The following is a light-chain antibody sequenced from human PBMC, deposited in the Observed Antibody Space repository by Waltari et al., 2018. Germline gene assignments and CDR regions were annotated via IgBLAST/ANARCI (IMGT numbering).Light chain of an antibody. J-gene: IGKJ2*01. CDR1: QSISIW. CDR2: KSS. CDR3: QHYDNYPVA. Sequence: EIQMTQSPPTLSPSVGDRVSTTCRASQSISIWLAWYQQRSGKAPKLLISKSSSLESGVPSRFSGSGSGTEFTLTITNLHPDDFATYYCQHYDNYPVAFGQGTKLEIK. V-gene: IGKV1-5*03.